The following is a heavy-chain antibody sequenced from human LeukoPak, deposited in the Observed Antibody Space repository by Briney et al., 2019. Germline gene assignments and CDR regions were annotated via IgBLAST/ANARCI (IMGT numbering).Heavy chain of an antibody. Sequence: GRSLRLSCAASGFTFSSYAMQWVRQAPGKGLEWVAVISYDGSDKNYADSVKGRFTISRDNSKNTLYLQMNSLRADDTAVYYCARAVYRSGGYHFDYWGQGTLVIVSS. J-gene: IGHJ4*02. CDR2: ISYDGSDK. D-gene: IGHD6-19*01. CDR3: ARAVYRSGGYHFDY. V-gene: IGHV3-30*04. CDR1: GFTFSSYA.